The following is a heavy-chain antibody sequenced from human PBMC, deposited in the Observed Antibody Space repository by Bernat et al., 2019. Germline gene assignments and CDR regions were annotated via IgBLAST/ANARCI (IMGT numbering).Heavy chain of an antibody. V-gene: IGHV3-15*01. CDR1: GFTFSNAW. CDR2: IKSKTDGGTT. CDR3: TTAAEVYAYDY. D-gene: IGHD2-8*01. Sequence: EVQLVESGEGLVKPGGSLRLSCAASGFTFSNAWMSWVRQAPGKGLEWVGLIKSKTDGGTTDYAAPVKGRFTISRDDSKNTLYLQMNSLKTEDTAVYYCTTAAEVYAYDYWGQGTLVTVSS. J-gene: IGHJ4*02.